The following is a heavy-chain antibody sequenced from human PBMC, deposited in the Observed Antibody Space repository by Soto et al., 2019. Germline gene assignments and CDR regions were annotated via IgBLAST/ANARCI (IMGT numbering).Heavy chain of an antibody. V-gene: IGHV3-30-3*01. D-gene: IGHD1-26*01. CDR3: ARAGGSYSIRSAFDI. CDR2: ISYDGSNK. J-gene: IGHJ3*02. CDR1: GFTFSSYA. Sequence: QVQLVESGGGVVQPGRSLRLSCAASGFTFSSYAMHWVLQAPGKGLEWVAVISYDGSNKYYADSVKGRFTISRDNSKNTLYLQMNSLRAEDTAVYYCARAGGSYSIRSAFDIWGQGTMVTVSS.